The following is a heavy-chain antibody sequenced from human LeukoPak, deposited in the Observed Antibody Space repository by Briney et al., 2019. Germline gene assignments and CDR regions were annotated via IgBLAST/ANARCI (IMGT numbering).Heavy chain of an antibody. CDR2: ISSSSSYI. D-gene: IGHD2-2*01. CDR3: ARDGAYCSSTSCYYYGMDV. CDR1: GFTFSSYS. V-gene: IGHV3-21*01. Sequence: GGSLRLSCAASGFTFSSYSMNWVRQAPGKGLEWVSSISSSSSYIYYADSVKGRFTISRDNAKNSLYLQMNSLRAEDTAAYYCARDGAYCSSTSCYYYGMDVWGQGTTVTVSS. J-gene: IGHJ6*02.